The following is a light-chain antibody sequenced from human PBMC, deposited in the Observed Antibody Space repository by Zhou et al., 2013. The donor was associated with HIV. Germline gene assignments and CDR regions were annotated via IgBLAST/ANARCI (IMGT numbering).Light chain of an antibody. CDR2: KAS. CDR3: QQYNSNSPT. V-gene: IGKV1-5*03. J-gene: IGKJ1*01. Sequence: DIQMTQSPSTLSASVGDRVTITCRASQSINSWLAWYQQKPGKAPKLLIYKASSLESGVPSRFSGSGSGTEFTLTINTLQPDDFATYYCQQYNSNSPTFGQGTKV. CDR1: QSINSW.